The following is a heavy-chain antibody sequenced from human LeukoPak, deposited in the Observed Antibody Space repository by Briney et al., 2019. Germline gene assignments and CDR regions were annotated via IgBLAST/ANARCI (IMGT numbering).Heavy chain of an antibody. J-gene: IGHJ4*02. V-gene: IGHV3-21*01. CDR1: GFTFTSYT. D-gene: IGHD4-17*01. Sequence: GGSLRLSCAASGFTFTSYTMNWVRQAPGKGLEWVSSITSGSSYIYYADSVKGRFTISRDNAKNSLYLQMTSLRVEDTAVYYCAKTYGHFDNWGQGTLVTVSS. CDR3: AKTYGHFDN. CDR2: ITSGSSYI.